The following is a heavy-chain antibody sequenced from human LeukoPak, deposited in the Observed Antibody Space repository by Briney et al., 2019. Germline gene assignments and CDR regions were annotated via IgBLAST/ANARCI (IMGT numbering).Heavy chain of an antibody. CDR2: IIPIFGTA. CDR3: ARETVGATTTFDY. D-gene: IGHD1-26*01. V-gene: IGHV1-69*13. Sequence: SVKVSCKASGYTFTSYYMHWVRQAPGQGLEWMGGIIPIFGTANYAQKFQGRVTITADESTSTAYMELSSLRSEDTAVYYCARETVGATTTFDYWGQGTLVTVSS. J-gene: IGHJ4*02. CDR1: GYTFTSYY.